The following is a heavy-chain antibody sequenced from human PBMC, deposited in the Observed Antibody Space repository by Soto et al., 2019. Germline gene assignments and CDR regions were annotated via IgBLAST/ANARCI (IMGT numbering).Heavy chain of an antibody. D-gene: IGHD2-15*01. Sequence: PGGSLRLSCAASGFTFSSYGMHWVRQAPGKGLEWVAVISYDGSNKYYADSVKGRFTISRDNSKNTLYLQMSSLRAEDTAVYYCAKVVVAATGYNWFDPWGQGTLVTVSS. V-gene: IGHV3-30*18. CDR1: GFTFSSYG. J-gene: IGHJ5*02. CDR2: ISYDGSNK. CDR3: AKVVVAATGYNWFDP.